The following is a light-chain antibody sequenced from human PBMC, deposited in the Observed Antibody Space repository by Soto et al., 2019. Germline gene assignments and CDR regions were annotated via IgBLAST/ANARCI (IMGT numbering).Light chain of an antibody. CDR2: DVT. V-gene: IGLV2-14*03. J-gene: IGLJ2*01. CDR1: SSDIGRYDY. Sequence: QSALTQPASVSGSPGQSITISCTGPSSDIGRYDYVSWYQQHPGKAPKLLIYDVTNRPSGVSNRFSGSKSGNTAFLTISGLQAGDEGDYYRSSYPTSISLDRVLFGGGTKVTFL. CDR3: SSYPTSISLDRVL.